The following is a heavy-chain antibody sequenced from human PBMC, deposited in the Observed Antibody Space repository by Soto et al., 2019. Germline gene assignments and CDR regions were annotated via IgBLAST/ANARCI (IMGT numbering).Heavy chain of an antibody. J-gene: IGHJ4*02. CDR1: GGSFSGYY. CDR3: AGGSYYNGYFDY. D-gene: IGHD1-26*01. CDR2: INHSGST. Sequence: PSETLSLTCDVYGGSFSGYYWSWIRQPPGKGLEWIGEINHSGSTNYNPSLKTRVTMPVDTSKNQFSLKLNSVTAADTAVYYCAGGSYYNGYFDYWGQGTLVTVSS. V-gene: IGHV4-34*01.